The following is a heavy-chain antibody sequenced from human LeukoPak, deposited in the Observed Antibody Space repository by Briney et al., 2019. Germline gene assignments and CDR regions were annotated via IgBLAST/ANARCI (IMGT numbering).Heavy chain of an antibody. CDR2: INHSGST. D-gene: IGHD4-17*01. J-gene: IGHJ4*02. CDR1: GGSFSGYY. Sequence: PSETLSLTCAVYGGSFSGYYWSWIRQPPGKGLEWIGEINHSGSTNYNPSLKSRVTISVDTSKNQFSLKLSSVTAADTAVYYCARVCWDGDYSGYFDYWGQGTLVTVSS. V-gene: IGHV4-34*01. CDR3: ARVCWDGDYSGYFDY.